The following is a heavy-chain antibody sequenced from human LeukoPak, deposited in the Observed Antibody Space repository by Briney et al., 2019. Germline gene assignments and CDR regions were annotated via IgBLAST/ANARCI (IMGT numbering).Heavy chain of an antibody. CDR1: GGSISSGDYY. V-gene: IGHV4-30-4*01. CDR3: ARDLGIAATTDY. D-gene: IGHD6-13*01. Sequence: SETLSLTCTVSGGSISSGDYYWSWIRQPPGKGLEWIGYIYYSGSTYYNPSLKSRVTISVDTSKNQFSLKLSSVTAADTVVYYCARDLGIAATTDYWGQGTLVTVSS. J-gene: IGHJ4*02. CDR2: IYYSGST.